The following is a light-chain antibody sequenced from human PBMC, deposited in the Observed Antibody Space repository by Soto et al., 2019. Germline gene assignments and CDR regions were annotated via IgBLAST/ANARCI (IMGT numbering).Light chain of an antibody. CDR3: NSYTSSSTWV. CDR1: SSDVGGSDY. J-gene: IGLJ3*02. Sequence: QSALNQPASVSGSPGQSITISCTGTSSDVGGSDYVSWYQQHPGKAPKLMIYEVSKRPSGVSNRFSGSKSGNTASLTISGLQAEDEADYYCNSYTSSSTWVFGGGTQLTVL. CDR2: EVS. V-gene: IGLV2-14*01.